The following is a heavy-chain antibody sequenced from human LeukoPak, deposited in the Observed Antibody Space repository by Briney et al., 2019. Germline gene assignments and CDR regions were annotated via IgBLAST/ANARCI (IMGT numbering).Heavy chain of an antibody. CDR1: GFSVSSNY. J-gene: IGHJ4*02. D-gene: IGHD1-26*01. V-gene: IGHV3-53*01. CDR2: IYSGGST. CDR3: ARESGSYEAYFDY. Sequence: GGSLRLSCAASGFSVSSNYMSWVRQAPGKGLEWVSVIYSGGSTYYADSVKGRFTISRDNSKNTLYLQMNSLRDEDTAVYYCARESGSYEAYFDYWGQGILVTVSS.